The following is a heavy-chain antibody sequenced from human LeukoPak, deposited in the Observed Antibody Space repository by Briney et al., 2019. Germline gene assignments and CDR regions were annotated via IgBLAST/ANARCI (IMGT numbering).Heavy chain of an antibody. CDR3: VKDFGRVRGTPDS. Sequence: GGSLRLSCSASGFVFSIYTMYWVRQAPGKGPEYVSTISGSGNGASTYYADSVKGRFTISKDDSKSLLYLQMNGLRGEDTAVYYCVKDFGRVRGTPDSWGQGTLVTVSP. V-gene: IGHV3-64D*06. J-gene: IGHJ4*02. CDR2: ISGSGNGAST. CDR1: GFVFSIYT. D-gene: IGHD3-16*01.